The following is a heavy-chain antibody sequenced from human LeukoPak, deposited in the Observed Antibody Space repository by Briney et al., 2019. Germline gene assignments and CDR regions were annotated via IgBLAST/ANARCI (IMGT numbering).Heavy chain of an antibody. CDR2: MYYSGGT. CDR3: AGTGLFFDY. D-gene: IGHD7-27*01. Sequence: SETLSLTCRVSGASISGYYWSWIGQPPGKGLEWIGHMYYSGGTTYNPSLKSRVSISLDTSKKHFSMKLSSVTAADTAVYYRAGTGLFFDYWGQGTLVTVSS. J-gene: IGHJ4*02. V-gene: IGHV4-59*01. CDR1: GASISGYY.